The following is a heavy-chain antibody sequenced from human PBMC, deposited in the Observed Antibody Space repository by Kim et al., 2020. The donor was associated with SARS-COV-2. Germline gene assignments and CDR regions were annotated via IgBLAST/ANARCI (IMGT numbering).Heavy chain of an antibody. J-gene: IGHJ3*02. D-gene: IGHD2-2*01. CDR2: ISGSGGST. CDR3: AKDRYCSSTSCRDAFDI. V-gene: IGHV3-23*01. CDR1: GFTFSSYA. Sequence: GSLRLSCAASGFTFSSYAMSWVRQAPGKGLEWVSAISGSGGSTYYADSVKGRFTISRDNSKNTLYLQMNSLRAEDTAVYYCAKDRYCSSTSCRDAFDIWGQGTMVTVSS.